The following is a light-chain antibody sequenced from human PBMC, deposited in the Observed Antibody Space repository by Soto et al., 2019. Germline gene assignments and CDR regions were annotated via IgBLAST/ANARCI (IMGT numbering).Light chain of an antibody. CDR3: QQYDSYPLT. Sequence: DTQMTQSPSTLSASVGDRVTITCRASQSISSWLAWYQHKPGKAPNLLIYKASSLESGVPSRFSGSGSGTAFTLTVSSLQPDDFATYYCQQYDSYPLTFGGGTKVEIK. CDR2: KAS. J-gene: IGKJ4*01. CDR1: QSISSW. V-gene: IGKV1-5*03.